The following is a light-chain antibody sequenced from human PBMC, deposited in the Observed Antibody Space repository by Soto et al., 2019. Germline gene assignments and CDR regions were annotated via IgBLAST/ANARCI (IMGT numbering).Light chain of an antibody. Sequence: DIVMTQSPDSLAVSLGERATITCKSSERVFHGSNAKQYVAWYQQRPGKPPRLLISWASTRESGVPDRFSGSGSGTDFTFTVSSLQAEDVAVYYCQHYNSPPHRFGHGTKLEIK. CDR3: QHYNSPPHR. CDR2: WAS. V-gene: IGKV4-1*01. CDR1: ERVFHGSNAKQY. J-gene: IGKJ2*03.